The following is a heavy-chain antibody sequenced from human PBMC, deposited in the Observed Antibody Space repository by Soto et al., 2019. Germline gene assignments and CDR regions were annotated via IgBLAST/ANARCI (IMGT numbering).Heavy chain of an antibody. D-gene: IGHD3-3*01. CDR3: ARDCAGDYDFWSGYCPDAFDI. CDR2: ISSSSSTI. J-gene: IGHJ3*02. Sequence: GGSLRLSCAASGFTFSSYSMNWVRQAPGKGLEWVSYISSSSSTIYYADSVKGRFTISRDNAKNSLYLQMNSLRAEDTAVYYCARDCAGDYDFWSGYCPDAFDIWGQGTMVTVSS. CDR1: GFTFSSYS. V-gene: IGHV3-48*04.